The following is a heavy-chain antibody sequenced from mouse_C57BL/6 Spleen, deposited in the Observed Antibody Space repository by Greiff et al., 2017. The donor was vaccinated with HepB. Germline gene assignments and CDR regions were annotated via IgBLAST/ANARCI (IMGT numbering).Heavy chain of an antibody. Sequence: QVQLQQSGAELLKPGASVKLSCKATGYTFTGYWIEWVKQRPGHGLEWIGEFLPGSGSTNYNETFKGKATFTADTSSNTTYMQLRSLTTADSAIYYWARSRIYYYGSSYSSYAMDYWGQGTSVTVSS. V-gene: IGHV1-9*01. CDR3: ARSRIYYYGSSYSSYAMDY. J-gene: IGHJ4*01. D-gene: IGHD1-1*01. CDR2: FLPGSGST. CDR1: GYTFTGYW.